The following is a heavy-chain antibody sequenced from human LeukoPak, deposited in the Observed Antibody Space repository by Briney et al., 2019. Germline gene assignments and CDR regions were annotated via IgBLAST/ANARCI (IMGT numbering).Heavy chain of an antibody. V-gene: IGHV4-61*01. CDR3: ARGHRITIFGVALKLFSGFDY. D-gene: IGHD3-3*01. CDR1: GDSVSSGNYY. CDR2: MSPSGTT. J-gene: IGHJ4*02. Sequence: PSETLSLTCTVSGDSVSSGNYYLSWIRQPPGKGLDWITYMSPSGTTKYNPSLKSRVTTSVDTSRTQFSLKLSSVTAADTAVYYCARGHRITIFGVALKLFSGFDYWGQGTLVTVSS.